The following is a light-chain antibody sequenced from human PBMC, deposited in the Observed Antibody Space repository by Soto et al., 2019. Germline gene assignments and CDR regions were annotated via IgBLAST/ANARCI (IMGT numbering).Light chain of an antibody. CDR3: QVYDSNSVA. CDR1: HYVNMW. V-gene: IGKV1-5*01. Sequence: DIQMTQSPSTVSASVGDRVTITCQASHYVNMWLAWYQQKPGRAPVLLIHDASSLENGVPSRFSGSGSGTEFTLTINTLQPDDSATYYCQVYDSNSVAFGQGTKVDIK. CDR2: DAS. J-gene: IGKJ2*01.